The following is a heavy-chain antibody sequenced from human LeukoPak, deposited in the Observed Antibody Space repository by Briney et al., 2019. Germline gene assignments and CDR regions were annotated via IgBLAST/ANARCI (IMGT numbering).Heavy chain of an antibody. V-gene: IGHV3-23*01. CDR1: GFTFSSYA. CDR2: ISGSGGST. CDR3: AKRVAGANWFDP. D-gene: IGHD6-13*01. Sequence: GGSLRLSCAASGFTFSSYAMSWVRQAPGKGLEWVSAISGSGGSTYYADSVKGRFTNSRDNSKNTLYLQMNSLRAEDTAVYYCAKRVAGANWFDPWGQGTLVTVSS. J-gene: IGHJ5*02.